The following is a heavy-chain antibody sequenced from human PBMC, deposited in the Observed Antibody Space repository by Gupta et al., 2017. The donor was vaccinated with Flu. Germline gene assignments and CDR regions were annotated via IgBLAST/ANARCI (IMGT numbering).Heavy chain of an antibody. Sequence: QVQLQQWGAGLLKPSETLSLTCAVYGGSFSGYYWSWIRQPPGKGLEWIGEINHSGSTNYNPSLKSRVTISVDTSKNQFSLKLSSVTXAXTAVYYXARGSIAVAGIHYWGQGTLVTVSS. D-gene: IGHD6-19*01. V-gene: IGHV4-34*01. CDR3: ARGSIAVAGIHY. CDR1: GGSFSGYY. J-gene: IGHJ4*02. CDR2: INHSGST.